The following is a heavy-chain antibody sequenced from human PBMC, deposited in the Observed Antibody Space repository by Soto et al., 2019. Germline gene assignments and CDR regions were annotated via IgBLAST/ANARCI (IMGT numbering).Heavy chain of an antibody. V-gene: IGHV1-69*12. CDR2: IIPIFPTP. Sequence: QVQLVQSGAEVKKPGSSVTVSCKASGGTFGNSAISWVRQAPGQGLEWMGGIIPIFPTPDYAQKFQGRVTITADESTTTAFMETTRLKSEATAVYYFPRDKARQPLGGNYHFGIDVWGQWTTVTVSS. CDR3: PRDKARQPLGGNYHFGIDV. CDR1: GGTFGNSA. D-gene: IGHD3-3*02. J-gene: IGHJ6*02.